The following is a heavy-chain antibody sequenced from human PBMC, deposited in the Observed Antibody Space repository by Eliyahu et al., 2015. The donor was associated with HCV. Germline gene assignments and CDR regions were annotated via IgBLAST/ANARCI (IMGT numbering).Heavy chain of an antibody. Sequence: GLVQPGGSLRLSCAASGFTFSTYAMSWVRQSPGKGLEWVSGIYTHGGSTHYADSVKGRFTISRDNSKNTLYLQMNSLRAEDTAVYYCARDRERSSSAWYYSDYWGQGTLVTVSS. J-gene: IGHJ4*02. V-gene: IGHV3-23*01. CDR1: GFTFSTYA. CDR2: IYTHGGST. D-gene: IGHD6-19*01. CDR3: ARDRERSSSAWYYSDY.